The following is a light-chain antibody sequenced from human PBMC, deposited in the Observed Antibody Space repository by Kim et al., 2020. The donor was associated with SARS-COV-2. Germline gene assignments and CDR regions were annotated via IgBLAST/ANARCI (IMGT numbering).Light chain of an antibody. CDR2: RDS. V-gene: IGLV3-9*01. CDR1: NIGSKA. CDR3: QVWDSSTVV. Sequence: VALGQTARITGGGNNIGSKAGHWYQQRPGQAPVVVIYRDSNRPSGIPERFSGSNSGNTATLTISRARAGDEADYYCQVWDSSTVVFGGGTQLTVL. J-gene: IGLJ2*01.